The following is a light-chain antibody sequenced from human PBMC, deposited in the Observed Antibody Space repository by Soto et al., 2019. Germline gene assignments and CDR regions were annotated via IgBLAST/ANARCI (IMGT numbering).Light chain of an antibody. CDR1: SSDVGGYNY. Sequence: QSALTQPASVSGSPGQSITISCTGTSSDVGGYNYVSWYQQHPGKAPKLMIYDVSNRPSGVSNRFSGSKSGNTASLTISGLQAEDEADYYCSSYTSSSTEFGGGTKLTVI. CDR3: SSYTSSSTE. J-gene: IGLJ3*02. V-gene: IGLV2-14*01. CDR2: DVS.